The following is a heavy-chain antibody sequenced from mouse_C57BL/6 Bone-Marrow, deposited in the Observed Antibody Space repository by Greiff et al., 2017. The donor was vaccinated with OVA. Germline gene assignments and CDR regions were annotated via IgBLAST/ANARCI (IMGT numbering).Heavy chain of an antibody. V-gene: IGHV6-6*01. Sequence: EVKLMESGGGLVQPGGSMKLSCAASGFTFSDAWMDWVRQSPEKGLEWVAEIRNKANNHATYYAESVKGRFTISRDESKSSVYLQMNSLRAEDTGIYYCTRPLRSYAMDYWGQGTSVTVSS. J-gene: IGHJ4*01. CDR1: GFTFSDAW. CDR2: IRNKANNHAT. CDR3: TRPLRSYAMDY. D-gene: IGHD1-1*01.